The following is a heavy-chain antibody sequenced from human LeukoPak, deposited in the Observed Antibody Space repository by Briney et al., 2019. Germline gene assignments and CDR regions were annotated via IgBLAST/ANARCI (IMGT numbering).Heavy chain of an antibody. CDR2: IYTSGST. CDR1: GGSISSYY. D-gene: IGHD2-15*01. CDR3: ARAGNCSGGSCSFFNDG. Sequence: SETLSLTCTVSGGSISSYYWSWIRQPAGKGLEWIGRIYTSGSTNYNPSLKSRVTMSVDTSKNQFSLKLSSVTAADTAVYYCARAGNCSGGSCSFFNDGWGQGTLVTVSS. J-gene: IGHJ4*02. V-gene: IGHV4-4*07.